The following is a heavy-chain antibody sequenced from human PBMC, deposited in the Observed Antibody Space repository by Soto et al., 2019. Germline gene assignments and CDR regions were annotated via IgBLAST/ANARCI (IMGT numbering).Heavy chain of an antibody. V-gene: IGHV3-73*01. CDR1: GFTFSGSA. J-gene: IGHJ6*02. CDR2: IRSKANSYAT. D-gene: IGHD5-18*01. Sequence: GGSLRLSCAASGFTFSGSAMHWVRQASGKGLEWVGRIRSKANSYATAYAASVKGRFTISRDDSKNTAYLQMNSLKTEDTAVYYCTRHEINTAMVPYYGMDVWGQGTTVTVSS. CDR3: TRHEINTAMVPYYGMDV.